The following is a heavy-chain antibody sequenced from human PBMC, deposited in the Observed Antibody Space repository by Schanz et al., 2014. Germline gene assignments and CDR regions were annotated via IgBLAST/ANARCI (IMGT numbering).Heavy chain of an antibody. CDR3: SRHSDNSGYRDGSYYFSYGVDV. CDR2: IYHSGST. V-gene: IGHV4-4*02. D-gene: IGHD3-22*01. Sequence: QVQLQESGPGLVKPSGTLSLTCAVSGDSISSTNWWSWVRQPPGKGLQWIGQIYHSGSTNYNPSLQSRVTISEDSSKNQFSRKRASVTAADTALYYCSRHSDNSGYRDGSYYFSYGVDVWGRGTTVTVS. J-gene: IGHJ6*02. CDR1: GDSISSTNW.